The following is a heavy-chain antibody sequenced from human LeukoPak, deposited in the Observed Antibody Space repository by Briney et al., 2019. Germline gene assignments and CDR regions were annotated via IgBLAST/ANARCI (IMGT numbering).Heavy chain of an antibody. CDR1: GYTFTGYY. V-gene: IGHV1-2*02. CDR2: INPNSGGT. J-gene: IGHJ4*02. D-gene: IGHD3-10*01. Sequence: ASVKVSCKASGYTFTGYYMHWVRQAPGQGLEWMGWINPNSGGTNYAQKFQGRVTMTRDTSISTAYMELSRLRSDDTAVYYCASFTMVRGAPPDRRLGTFDYWGQGTLVTVSS. CDR3: ASFTMVRGAPPDRRLGTFDY.